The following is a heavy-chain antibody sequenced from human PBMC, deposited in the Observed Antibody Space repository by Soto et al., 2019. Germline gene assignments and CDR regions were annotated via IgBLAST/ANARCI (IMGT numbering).Heavy chain of an antibody. CDR1: GGSMKTTNW. V-gene: IGHV4-4*02. CDR2: VFHSGIT. D-gene: IGHD3-10*01. CDR3: TKDEAGSPFRY. Sequence: VQLRESGPGQVKTSGTLSLTCAVSGGSMKTTNWWSWVRQPPAKVLEWIGEVFHSGITRYNPSLKTRATVSVATSKNQFFLNLASVTAADTAVYYCTKDEAGSPFRYWGQGALVTVSS. J-gene: IGHJ4*02.